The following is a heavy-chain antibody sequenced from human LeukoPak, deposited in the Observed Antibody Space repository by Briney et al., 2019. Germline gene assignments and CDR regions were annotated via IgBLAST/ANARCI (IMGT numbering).Heavy chain of an antibody. J-gene: IGHJ4*02. CDR3: ARDPGSMVRGVRGTGFDY. V-gene: IGHV1-2*04. CDR2: INPNSGGT. Sequence: ASVKVSCKASGYTFTGYYMHWVRQAPGQGLEWMGWINPNSGGTNYAQKFQGWVTMTRDTSISTAYMERSRLRSDDTAVYYCARDPGSMVRGVRGTGFDYWGQGTLVTVSS. CDR1: GYTFTGYY. D-gene: IGHD3-10*01.